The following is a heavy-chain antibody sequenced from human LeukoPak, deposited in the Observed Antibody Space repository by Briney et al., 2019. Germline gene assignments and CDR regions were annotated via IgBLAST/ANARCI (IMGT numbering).Heavy chain of an antibody. CDR2: IYYSGST. D-gene: IGHD3-10*01. CDR1: GGSISSYY. J-gene: IGHJ4*02. CDR3: ARDVLRFGELFTPD. V-gene: IGHV4-59*01. Sequence: SETLSLTCTVSGGSISSYYWSWIRQPPGEGLEWIGYIYYSGSTNYNPSLKSRVTISVDTSKNQFSLKLSSVTAADTAVYYCARDVLRFGELFTPDWGQGTLVTVSS.